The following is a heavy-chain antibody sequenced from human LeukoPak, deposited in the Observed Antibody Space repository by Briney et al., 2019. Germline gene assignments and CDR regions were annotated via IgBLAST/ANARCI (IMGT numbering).Heavy chain of an antibody. CDR3: AKWGDYDILTGYYVPDY. CDR2: ITGSDGSS. Sequence: GTSLRLSCVASGFTFTNYAMSSVRQAPGKGLEWVSAITGSDGSSYYADSVKGRFTISRDNSKNTLYLQVNSLRAEDTAVYYCAKWGDYDILTGYYVPDYWGQGTLVTVSS. J-gene: IGHJ4*02. D-gene: IGHD3-9*01. V-gene: IGHV3-23*01. CDR1: GFTFTNYA.